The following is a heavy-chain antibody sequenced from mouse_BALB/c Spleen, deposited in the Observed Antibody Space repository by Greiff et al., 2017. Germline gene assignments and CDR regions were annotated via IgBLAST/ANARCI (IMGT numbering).Heavy chain of an antibody. J-gene: IGHJ4*01. CDR3: AREGGLLRYYYAMDY. CDR2: ISSGGST. CDR1: GFTFSSYA. Sequence: EVKLVESGGGLVQPGGSLKLSCAASGFTFSSYAMSWVRQTPEKRLEWVASISSGGSTYYPDSVKGRFTISRDNARNILYLQMSSLRSEDTAMYYCAREGGLLRYYYAMDYWGQGTSVTVSS. V-gene: IGHV5-6-5*01. D-gene: IGHD1-1*01.